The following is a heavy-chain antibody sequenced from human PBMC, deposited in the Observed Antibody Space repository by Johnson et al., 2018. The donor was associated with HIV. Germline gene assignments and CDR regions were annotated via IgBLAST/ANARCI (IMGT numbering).Heavy chain of an antibody. CDR2: ISWNSDDI. D-gene: IGHD5-12*01. Sequence: QMLLVESGGGVVQPGRSLRLSCAASGFTFSSYAMHWVRQAPGKGLEWVSGISWNSDDIDYADSVKCRFTISRDNSKNTLYLQMNSLRAEDTAVYYCTTESGYSGYDWQLGALDIWGQGTMVTVSS. J-gene: IGHJ3*02. V-gene: IGHV3-NL1*01. CDR1: GFTFSSYA. CDR3: TTESGYSGYDWQLGALDI.